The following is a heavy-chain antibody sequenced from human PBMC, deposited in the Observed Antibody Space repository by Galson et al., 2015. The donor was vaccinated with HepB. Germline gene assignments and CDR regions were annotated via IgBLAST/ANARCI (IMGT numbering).Heavy chain of an antibody. V-gene: IGHV3-48*01. CDR2: ISDSSTTI. CDR1: GFTFSSNT. CDR3: ARGASGGDAFDV. Sequence: SLRLSCAASGFTFSSNTMNWVRQAPGKGLEWVSYISDSSTTIYYADSVKGRFTISRDNAENSLYLQMNTLRAEDTAVYYCARGASGGDAFDVWGQGTMVTVSS. J-gene: IGHJ3*01. D-gene: IGHD3-10*01.